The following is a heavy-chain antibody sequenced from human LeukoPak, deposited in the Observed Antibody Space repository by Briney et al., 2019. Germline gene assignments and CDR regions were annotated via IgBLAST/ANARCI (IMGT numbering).Heavy chain of an antibody. CDR3: ARDTPVGRMGY. J-gene: IGHJ4*02. CDR2: IYYSGGT. D-gene: IGHD1-26*01. CDR1: GGSIGSYY. V-gene: IGHV4-59*01. Sequence: SETLSLTCTVSGGSIGSYYWSWIRQPPGKGLEWIGYIYYSGGTNYNPSLKSRVTISVDTSKNQFSLKLSSVTAADTAVYYCARDTPVGRMGYWGQGTLVTVSS.